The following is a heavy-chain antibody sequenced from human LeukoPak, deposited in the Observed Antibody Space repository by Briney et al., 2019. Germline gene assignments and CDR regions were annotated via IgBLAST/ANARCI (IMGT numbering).Heavy chain of an antibody. J-gene: IGHJ4*02. Sequence: GGSLRLSCAASGFTFSTYAMSWVSQAPGKGLEWVSVISGSGVTTYYTDSVKGRFTISRDNAKNTLYLQIDTMRAEDTAVYYCAKGATTSSTVVTYYFDNWGQGTLVTVSS. V-gene: IGHV3-23*01. D-gene: IGHD4-23*01. CDR1: GFTFSTYA. CDR2: ISGSGVTT. CDR3: AKGATTSSTVVTYYFDN.